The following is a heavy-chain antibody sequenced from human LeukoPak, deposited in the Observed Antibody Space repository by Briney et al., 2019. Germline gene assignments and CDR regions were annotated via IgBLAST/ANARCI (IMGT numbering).Heavy chain of an antibody. CDR1: GFTFSSYS. Sequence: GGSLRLSCTASGFTFSSYSLNWVRQAPGKGLEWVSSVSTGSNYIYYADSVKGRFTISRDNDKNSLYLQMNSLRAEDTAVYYCAGVFRPSLTVFIVRGALDSWGQGGMVTVSS. CDR2: VSTGSNYI. D-gene: IGHD3-22*01. CDR3: AGVFRPSLTVFIVRGALDS. J-gene: IGHJ3*02. V-gene: IGHV3-21*04.